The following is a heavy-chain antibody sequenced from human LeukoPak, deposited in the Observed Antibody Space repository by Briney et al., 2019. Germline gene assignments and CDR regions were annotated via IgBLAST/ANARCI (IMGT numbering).Heavy chain of an antibody. CDR3: ARVLSIVVVPGATFWFDP. V-gene: IGHV4-34*01. CDR1: GGSFSGYY. CDR2: VNHSGST. Sequence: SETLSLTCAVYGGSFSGYYWSWIRQPPGKGLEWFGDVNHSGSTNYNPPLQSRVTISVHTSKHQFSLKLSSVTAADTAVYHCARVLSIVVVPGATFWFDPWGQGTLVTVSS. D-gene: IGHD2-2*01. J-gene: IGHJ5*02.